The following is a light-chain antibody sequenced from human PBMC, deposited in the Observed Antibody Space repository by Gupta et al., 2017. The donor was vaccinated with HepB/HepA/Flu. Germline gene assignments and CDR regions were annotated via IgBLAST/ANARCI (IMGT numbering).Light chain of an antibody. CDR3: HQFGTSYPT. J-gene: IGKJ1*01. V-gene: IGKV3D-20*01. CDR2: DAS. CDR1: QSVSTSY. Sequence: EGVLTQSPAPLSLSPGERATLSCGASQSVSTSYLAWYQQKPGLAPRLLIYDASNRATGIPDKFSGSGSGTDFTLTISSLEPEDSALYYCHQFGTSYPTFGQGTKVEIK.